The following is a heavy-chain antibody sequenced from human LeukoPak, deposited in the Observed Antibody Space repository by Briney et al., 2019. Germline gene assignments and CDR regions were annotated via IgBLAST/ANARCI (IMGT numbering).Heavy chain of an antibody. J-gene: IGHJ1*01. CDR1: GGSISGYY. CDR3: AGANTGSYSSSEEYFQH. V-gene: IGHV4-34*01. CDR2: INHSGST. D-gene: IGHD6-13*01. Sequence: SETLSLTCTVSGGSISGYYWSWIRQPPGKGLEWIGEINHSGSTNYNPSLKSRVTISVDTSKNQFSLKLSSVTAADTAVYYCAGANTGSYSSSEEYFQHWGQGTLVTVSS.